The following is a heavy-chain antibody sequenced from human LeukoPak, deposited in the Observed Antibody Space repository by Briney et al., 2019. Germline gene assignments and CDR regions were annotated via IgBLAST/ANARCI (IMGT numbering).Heavy chain of an antibody. CDR2: ISSDGGST. Sequence: GGSLRLSCAASGFTFSRYSMYWVRQAPGKGLEYVSAISSDGGSTYYADSVKGRFTISRDNSKNTLYLQLDSLRAEDMAVYYCAKAAFYYYMDVWGKGTTVTVSS. CDR1: GFTFSRYS. V-gene: IGHV3-64*02. J-gene: IGHJ6*03. D-gene: IGHD6-25*01. CDR3: AKAAFYYYMDV.